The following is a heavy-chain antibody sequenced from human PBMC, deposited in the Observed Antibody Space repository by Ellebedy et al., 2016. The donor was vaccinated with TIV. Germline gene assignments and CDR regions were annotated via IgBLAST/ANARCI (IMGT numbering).Heavy chain of an antibody. J-gene: IGHJ4*02. V-gene: IGHV3-33*08. D-gene: IGHD3-3*01. CDR2: LWFDGDNR. Sequence: GGSLRLSCAASGFTFSSYGMHWVRQAPGKGLEWVAGLWFDGDNRYYADSVRGRFTISRDNSKKTLYLQMNRLRPEDTAVYNCARVYDSYYFDYWGQGTLVTVSS. CDR3: ARVYDSYYFDY. CDR1: GFTFSSYG.